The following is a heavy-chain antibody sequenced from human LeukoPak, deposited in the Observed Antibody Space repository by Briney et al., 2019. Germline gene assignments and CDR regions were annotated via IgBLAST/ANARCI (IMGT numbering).Heavy chain of an antibody. D-gene: IGHD3-10*01. CDR3: AGLDRTAERYGAGSYYFDC. V-gene: IGHV4-59*08. Sequence: SETLSLTCTVSGGSISSYYWSWIRQPPGKGLEWIGYIYYSGGTNYNPSLQSRATISVDTSKNQFSLKLSSVTAADTAGYCCAGLDRTAERYGAGSYYFDCWNQGTLVTVSS. CDR1: GGSISSYY. J-gene: IGHJ4*02. CDR2: IYYSGGT.